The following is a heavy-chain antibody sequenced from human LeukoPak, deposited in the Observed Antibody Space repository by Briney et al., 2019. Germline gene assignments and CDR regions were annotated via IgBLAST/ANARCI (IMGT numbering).Heavy chain of an antibody. Sequence: PSETLSLTCAVYGGSFSGYYWSWIRQPPGKGLEWIGEINHSGSTNYNPSLKSRVTISVDTSKNQFSLKLSSVTAADTAVYYCAREQIAKYYYGSGSYYPASFDYWGQGTLVTVSS. J-gene: IGHJ4*02. V-gene: IGHV4-34*01. CDR2: INHSGST. CDR3: AREQIAKYYYGSGSYYPASFDY. D-gene: IGHD3-10*01. CDR1: GGSFSGYY.